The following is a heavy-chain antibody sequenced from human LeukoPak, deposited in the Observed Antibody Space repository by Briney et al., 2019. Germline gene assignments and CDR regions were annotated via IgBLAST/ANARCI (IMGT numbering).Heavy chain of an antibody. Sequence: AETLSLTCTVSGGSISIYHWSWVRQPPGKGLEWIGYIYNSGSTTYNPSLKSRATISVDTSKNQFSLKLTSMTAADTAFYYCVRDRELHYWGQGILVTVSS. CDR1: GGSISIYH. J-gene: IGHJ4*02. V-gene: IGHV4-59*01. CDR2: IYNSGST. CDR3: VRDRELHY. D-gene: IGHD1-7*01.